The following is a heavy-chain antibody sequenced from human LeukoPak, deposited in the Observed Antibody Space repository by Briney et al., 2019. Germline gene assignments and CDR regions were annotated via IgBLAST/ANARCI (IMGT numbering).Heavy chain of an antibody. Sequence: GESLRLSCAASGFTFSSYSMNWVRQAPGKGLEWVSSISSSSSYIYYADSVKGRFTISRDNAKNSLYLQMNSLRAEDTAVYYCARGGYCSSTSCPEYFQHWGQGTLVTVSS. D-gene: IGHD2-2*01. V-gene: IGHV3-21*01. CDR3: ARGGYCSSTSCPEYFQH. CDR1: GFTFSSYS. CDR2: ISSSSSYI. J-gene: IGHJ1*01.